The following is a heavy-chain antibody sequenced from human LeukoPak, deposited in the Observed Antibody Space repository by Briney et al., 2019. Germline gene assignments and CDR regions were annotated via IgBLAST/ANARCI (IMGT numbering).Heavy chain of an antibody. CDR3: ARSYGSGSYGGAFDI. D-gene: IGHD3-10*01. CDR2: IYPGDSDT. CDR1: GYSFTSYW. Sequence: GESLKISCKASGYSFTSYWIGWVRQMPGKGLEWMGIIYPGDSDTRYSPSFQGQVTISADKSSTTAFLQWSSLKASDTAMYYCARSYGSGSYGGAFDIWGQGTMVTVSS. V-gene: IGHV5-51*01. J-gene: IGHJ3*02.